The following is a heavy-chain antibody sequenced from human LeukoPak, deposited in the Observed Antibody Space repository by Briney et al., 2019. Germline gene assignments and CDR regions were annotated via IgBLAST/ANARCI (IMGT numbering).Heavy chain of an antibody. V-gene: IGHV3-11*01. J-gene: IGHJ5*02. Sequence: GGSLRLSCAASGFSFSDYHMIWIRQPPGKGLEWVSYITFSGRTIHYADSVKGRFTISRDNARSSLYLQMNSLRAEDTAVYYSARLGSSWPNWFDPWGQGTLVTVSS. CDR3: ARLGSSWPNWFDP. CDR1: GFSFSDYH. CDR2: ITFSGRTI. D-gene: IGHD6-13*01.